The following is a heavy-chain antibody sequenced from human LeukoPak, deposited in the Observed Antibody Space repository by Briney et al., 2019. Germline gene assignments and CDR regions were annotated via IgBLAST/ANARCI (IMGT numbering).Heavy chain of an antibody. CDR3: AREFIAAAGTDY. CDR2: IYTSGST. J-gene: IGHJ4*02. V-gene: IGHV4-61*02. D-gene: IGHD6-13*01. Sequence: NPSQTLSLTCTVSGGSISSGSYYWSWIRQPAGKGLEWIGRIYTSGSTNYNPSLKSRVTISVDTSKNQFSLKLSSVTAADTAVYYCAREFIAAAGTDYWGQGTLVTVSS. CDR1: GGSISSGSYY.